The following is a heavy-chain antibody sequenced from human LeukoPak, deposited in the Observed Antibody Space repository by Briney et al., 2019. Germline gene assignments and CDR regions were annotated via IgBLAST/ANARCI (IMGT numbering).Heavy chain of an antibody. CDR1: GDSVSSNSAA. CDR2: TYYRSKWYN. CDR3: ARGYGYYFDY. V-gene: IGHV6-1*01. J-gene: IGHJ4*02. D-gene: IGHD5-18*01. Sequence: QTLSLTCAISGDSVSSNSAAWNWLRQSPSRGLEWLGSTYYRSKWYNDYAVSVKSRITINPDTSENHFSLQLNSVTPEDTAVYYCARGYGYYFDYWGQGTLVTVSS.